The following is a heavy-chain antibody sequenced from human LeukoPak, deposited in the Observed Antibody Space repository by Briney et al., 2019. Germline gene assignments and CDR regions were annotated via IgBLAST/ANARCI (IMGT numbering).Heavy chain of an antibody. CDR3: ARGYSYGAFDY. V-gene: IGHV1-46*01. D-gene: IGHD5-18*01. J-gene: IGHJ4*02. CDR2: INPSGGST. Sequence: ASVKVSCKAPGYTFTSYYMHWVRQAPGQGLEWMGIINPSGGSTSSAQKFQGRVTMTRDMSTSTVYMELSSLRSEDPAVTYFARGYSYGAFDYWGQGTLVPVSS. CDR1: GYTFTSYY.